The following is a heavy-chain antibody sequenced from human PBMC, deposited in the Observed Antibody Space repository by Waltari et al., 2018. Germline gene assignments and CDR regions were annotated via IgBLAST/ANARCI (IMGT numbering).Heavy chain of an antibody. J-gene: IGHJ4*02. CDR2: IYKRGST. CDR1: GDSISRGSSY. D-gene: IGHD3-10*01. CDR3: ARDRGPDVNEAMGLDY. V-gene: IGHV4-61*02. Sequence: QVQLQESGPGLVKPSQTLSLTCTVSGDSISRGSSYCTWSRQPAGKGLEWIGHIYKRGSTNYNPSLKTRLSISMNKSNNQLSLTLKSVTAADTAVYYCARDRGPDVNEAMGLDYWGQGTRVTVSS.